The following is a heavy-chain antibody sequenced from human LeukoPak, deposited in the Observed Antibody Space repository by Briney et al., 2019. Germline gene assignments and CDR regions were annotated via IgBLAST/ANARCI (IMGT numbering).Heavy chain of an antibody. V-gene: IGHV1-69*05. J-gene: IGHJ4*02. D-gene: IGHD2-2*01. CDR1: GGTFSSYA. Sequence: ASVKVSCKASGGTFSSYAISWVRQAPGQGLEWMGGIIPIFGTANYAQKFQGRVTITTDESTSTAYMELRSLRSDDTAVYYCARRYCSSTSCQLSNWGQGTLVTVSS. CDR2: IIPIFGTA. CDR3: ARRYCSSTSCQLSN.